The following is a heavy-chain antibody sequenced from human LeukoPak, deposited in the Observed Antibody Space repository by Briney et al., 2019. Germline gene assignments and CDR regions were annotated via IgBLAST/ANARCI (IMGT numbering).Heavy chain of an antibody. CDR2: VNHSGYT. CDR1: GTSFTSYY. V-gene: IGHV4-34*01. J-gene: IGHJ4*02. CDR3: ARMTTGHDY. D-gene: IGHD4-17*01. Sequence: SETLSLTCGVSGTSFTSYYWSWIRQTPGKGLEWIGEVNHSGYTNVNPSLKSRVTISVDTSKNQFSLMMTSATAADTAVYFCARMTTGHDYWGQGTLVTVSS.